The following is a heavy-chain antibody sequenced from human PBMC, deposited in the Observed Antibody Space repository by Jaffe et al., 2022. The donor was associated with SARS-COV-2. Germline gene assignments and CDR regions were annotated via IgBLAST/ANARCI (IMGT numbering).Heavy chain of an antibody. J-gene: IGHJ6*03. D-gene: IGHD4-17*01. CDR3: ARGWPDYGDYGGGYYYYYMDV. V-gene: IGHV1-69*01. CDR1: GGTFSSYA. Sequence: QVQLVQSGAEVKKPGSSVKVSCKASGGTFSSYAISWVRQAPGQGLEWMGGIIPIFGTANYAQKFQGRVTITADESTSTAYMELSSLRSEDTAVYYCARGWPDYGDYGGGYYYYYMDVWGKGTTVTVSS. CDR2: IIPIFGTA.